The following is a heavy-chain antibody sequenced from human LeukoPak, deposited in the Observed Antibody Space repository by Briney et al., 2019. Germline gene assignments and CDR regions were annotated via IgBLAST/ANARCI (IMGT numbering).Heavy chain of an antibody. Sequence: PSETLSLTCAVYGGSFSGYYWSWIRQPLGKGLEWIGEINHSGSTNYNPSLKSRVTISVDTSKNQFSLKLSSVTAADTAVYYCARGGGYYDYVWGSYRHLDYWGQGTLVTVSS. J-gene: IGHJ4*02. D-gene: IGHD3-16*02. CDR2: INHSGST. CDR3: ARGGGYYDYVWGSYRHLDY. V-gene: IGHV4-34*01. CDR1: GGSFSGYY.